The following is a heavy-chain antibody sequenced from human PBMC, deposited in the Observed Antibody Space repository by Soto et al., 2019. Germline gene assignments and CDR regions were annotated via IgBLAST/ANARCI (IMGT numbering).Heavy chain of an antibody. CDR1: GGSISSDY. CDR3: ARVYSSGWYNYLDY. J-gene: IGHJ4*01. CDR2: IYYSGST. D-gene: IGHD6-19*01. V-gene: IGHV4-59*01. Sequence: QVQLRESGPGLVKPSETLSLTCTVSGGSISSDYWSWIRRPPGKGLEWIAYIYYSGSTNYNPSLKSRVTLSVDTSKNQFSLRLSSVTAADTAVYYCARVYSSGWYNYLDYWGHGTLVTVSS.